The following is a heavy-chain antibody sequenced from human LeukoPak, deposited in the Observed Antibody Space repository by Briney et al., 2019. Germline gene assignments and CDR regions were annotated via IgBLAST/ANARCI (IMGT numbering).Heavy chain of an antibody. CDR1: RFTFSDRW. CDR2: IKQDGSEK. Sequence: GGSLRLSCAASRFTFSDRWMSWVRQPPGKGLEYVVNIKQDGSEKHYVDSVRGRFTISRDNAQNSLYLEMSSLRAEDTAVYYCARYYYGSRTSFDPWGQGTLVTVSS. D-gene: IGHD3-10*01. CDR3: ARYYYGSRTSFDP. J-gene: IGHJ5*02. V-gene: IGHV3-7*01.